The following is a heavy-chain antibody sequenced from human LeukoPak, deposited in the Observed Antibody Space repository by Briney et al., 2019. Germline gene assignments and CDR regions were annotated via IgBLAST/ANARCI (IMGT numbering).Heavy chain of an antibody. CDR2: IRYDGSNK. CDR1: GFTFSSYG. Sequence: GGSLRLSCAAPGFTFSSYGMHWVRQAPGKGLEWVAFIRYDGSNKYYADSVKGRFTISGDNSKNTLYLQMNSLRAEDTAVYYCAKRDSSIDYWGQGTLVTVSS. J-gene: IGHJ4*02. V-gene: IGHV3-30*02. CDR3: AKRDSSIDY. D-gene: IGHD2-15*01.